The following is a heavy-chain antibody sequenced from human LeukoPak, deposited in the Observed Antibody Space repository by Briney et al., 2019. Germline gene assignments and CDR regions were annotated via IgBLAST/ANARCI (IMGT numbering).Heavy chain of an antibody. V-gene: IGHV3-33*06. Sequence: PGGSLRLSCAASGFTFSSYGLSWVRQAPGKGLDWVAVIWYDGNNKYYADSVKGRFTISRDNSKNTLYLQMNSLRSEDTAVYYCAKSGYGAPGGYWGQGTLVTVSS. D-gene: IGHD4-17*01. CDR3: AKSGYGAPGGY. CDR1: GFTFSSYG. CDR2: IWYDGNNK. J-gene: IGHJ4*02.